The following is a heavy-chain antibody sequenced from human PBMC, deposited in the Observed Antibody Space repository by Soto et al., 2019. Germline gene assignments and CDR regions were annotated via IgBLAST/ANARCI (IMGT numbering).Heavy chain of an antibody. J-gene: IGHJ4*02. CDR2: INPYNGNT. CDR3: ARGWIGVTTHLGY. CDR1: GYTFNTYG. Sequence: QVLLVPSGAEIKKPGASVKVSCKASGYTFNTYGITWGRQAPGQGLEWMGWINPYNGNTKFAQKVQDRVVMTTDTSPRTAYMELEILRSDDTAVYYCARGWIGVTTHLGYWGQGSLVTVSS. V-gene: IGHV1-18*01. D-gene: IGHD4-17*01.